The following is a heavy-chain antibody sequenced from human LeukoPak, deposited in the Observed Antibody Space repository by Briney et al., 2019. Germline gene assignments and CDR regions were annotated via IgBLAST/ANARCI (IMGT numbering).Heavy chain of an antibody. D-gene: IGHD6-13*01. CDR1: GGSISSSSYY. Sequence: PSETLSLTCTVSGGSISSSSYYWGWIRQPPGKGLEWIGSIYYSGSTYYNPSLKSRVTISVDTSKNQFSLKLSSVTAADTALYYRARSAAAGHYYYYYGMDVRGQGTTVTVSS. CDR2: IYYSGST. V-gene: IGHV4-39*07. J-gene: IGHJ6*02. CDR3: ARSAAAGHYYYYYGMDV.